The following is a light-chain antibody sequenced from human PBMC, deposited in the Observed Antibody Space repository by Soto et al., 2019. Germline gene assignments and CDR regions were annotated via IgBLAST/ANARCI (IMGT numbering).Light chain of an antibody. CDR2: AAS. V-gene: IGKV1-27*01. CDR1: QGIIDY. Sequence: DIQMTQSPSSLSASIGDRVTITCRASQGIIDYVAWFQQKPGKAPKLLIYAASTLHSGVPSRFSGSGAGTDVTLTINSLQPEDVATYYCQNYNTAPQTFGQGTKVEI. J-gene: IGKJ1*01. CDR3: QNYNTAPQT.